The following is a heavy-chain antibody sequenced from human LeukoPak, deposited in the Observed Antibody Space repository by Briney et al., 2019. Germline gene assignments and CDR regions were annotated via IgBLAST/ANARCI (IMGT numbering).Heavy chain of an antibody. CDR2: IIPILGTA. V-gene: IGHV1-69*05. CDR1: GGTLSSYA. CDR3: ARGHYCSSTSCYSLIPDYFEY. Sequence: SVKVSCKASGGTLSSYAISWVRQAPGQGLEWMGGIIPILGTAKYAQKFQGRVTITTDESTSTAYMELGSLRSEDTAVYYCARGHYCSSTSCYSLIPDYFEYWGRGTLVTVSS. J-gene: IGHJ4*02. D-gene: IGHD2-2*01.